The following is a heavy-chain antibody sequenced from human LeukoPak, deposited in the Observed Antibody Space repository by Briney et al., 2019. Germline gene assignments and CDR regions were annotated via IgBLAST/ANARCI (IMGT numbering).Heavy chain of an antibody. CDR1: GGSFSGYY. V-gene: IGHV4-34*01. CDR2: INHRGST. D-gene: IGHD3-10*01. J-gene: IGHJ4*02. Sequence: TTSETLSLTCAVYGGSFSGYYWSWIRQPPRKGLEGGGEINHRGSTNYNPSLKSRVTISVDTSKNQFSLKLSSVTAADTAVYYCERRGYYGSGSYFFDYWGQGTLVTVSS. CDR3: ERRGYYGSGSYFFDY.